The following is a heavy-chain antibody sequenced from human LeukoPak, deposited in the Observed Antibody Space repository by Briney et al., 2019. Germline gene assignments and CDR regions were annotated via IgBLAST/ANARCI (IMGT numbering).Heavy chain of an antibody. D-gene: IGHD2-21*02. CDR3: ARDGGDGGVDY. CDR1: GFTFSDHY. J-gene: IGHJ4*02. Sequence: GGSLRLSCAASGFTFSDHYMDWVRQAPGKGLEWVGRTRNKANSYTTEYAASVKGRFTISRDDSKNSLYLQMNSLKTEDTAMYYCARDGGDGGVDYWGQGTLVTVSS. V-gene: IGHV3-72*01. CDR2: TRNKANSYTT.